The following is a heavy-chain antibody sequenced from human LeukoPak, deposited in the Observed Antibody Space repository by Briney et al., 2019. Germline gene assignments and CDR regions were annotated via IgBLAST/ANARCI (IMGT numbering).Heavy chain of an antibody. CDR2: IYDSGST. J-gene: IGHJ4*02. CDR1: GGSISRYY. D-gene: IGHD3-10*01. V-gene: IGHV4-59*08. CDR3: ARVGGGVLWYFDY. Sequence: SETLSLTCTVSGGSISRYYWSWIRQPPGKGLEWIGYIYDSGSTKYSPSLQSRVTISVDTSRNQFSLKLSSVTAADPAVYYCARVGGGVLWYFDYWGQGTLVTVSS.